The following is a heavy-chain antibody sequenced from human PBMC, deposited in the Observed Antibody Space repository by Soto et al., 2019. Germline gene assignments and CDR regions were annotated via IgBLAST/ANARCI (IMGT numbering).Heavy chain of an antibody. CDR2: IYHSGSS. D-gene: IGHD6-13*01. V-gene: IGHV4-59*01. Sequence: SETLSLTCTVSGGSISTYYWSWIRQPPGKGLEWIGYIYHSGSSNYNPPLKSRVAISVDASKNQFSLKLSSVTAADTAVYYCARVGSIAPAGIHLVYFDYWSQGTLVTVSS. J-gene: IGHJ4*02. CDR1: GGSISTYY. CDR3: ARVGSIAPAGIHLVYFDY.